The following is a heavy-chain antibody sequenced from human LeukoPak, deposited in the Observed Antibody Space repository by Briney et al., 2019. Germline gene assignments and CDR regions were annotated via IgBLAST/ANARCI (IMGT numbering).Heavy chain of an antibody. CDR2: IYSGGST. V-gene: IGHV3-53*01. Sequence: GGSLRLSCAASGFTVSSNYMSWVRQAPGKGLEWVSVIYSGGSTYYADSVKGRFTISRDSSKNTLYLQMNSLRAEDTAVYYCASERVVAAISGYYYYGMDVWGQGTTVTVSS. CDR3: ASERVVAAISGYYYYGMDV. CDR1: GFTVSSNY. J-gene: IGHJ6*02. D-gene: IGHD2-15*01.